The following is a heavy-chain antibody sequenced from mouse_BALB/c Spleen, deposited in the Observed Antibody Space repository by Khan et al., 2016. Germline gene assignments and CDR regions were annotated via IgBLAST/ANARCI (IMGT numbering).Heavy chain of an antibody. CDR2: IHYSGTT. V-gene: IGHV3-1*02. CDR3: ATSDYRYDYAMDY. Sequence: EVQLQESGPDLVKPSQSLSLTCTVAGYSITRGYTWHWIRQFPGNGLEWMGYIHYSGTTDYNPSLKSRITITRDTSTNRLFLQLNSVTTDDTATYYCATSDYRYDYAMDYWGQGTSVTASS. J-gene: IGHJ4*01. CDR1: GYSITRGYT. D-gene: IGHD2-14*01.